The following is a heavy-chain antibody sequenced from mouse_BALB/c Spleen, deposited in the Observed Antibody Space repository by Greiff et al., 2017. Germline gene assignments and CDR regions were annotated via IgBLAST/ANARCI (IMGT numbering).Heavy chain of an antibody. CDR3: ARDGNYFWYFDV. CDR1: GYSITSGYY. Sequence: EVKLQESGPGLVKPSQSLSLTCSVTGYSITSGYYWNWIRQFPGNKLEWMGYISYDGSNNYNPSLKNRISITRDTSKNQFFLKLNSVTTEDTATYYCARDGNYFWYFDVWGAGTTVTVSS. D-gene: IGHD2-1*01. V-gene: IGHV3-6*02. J-gene: IGHJ1*01. CDR2: ISYDGSN.